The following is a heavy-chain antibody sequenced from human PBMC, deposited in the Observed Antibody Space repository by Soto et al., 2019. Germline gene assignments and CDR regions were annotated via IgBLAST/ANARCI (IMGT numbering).Heavy chain of an antibody. J-gene: IGHJ4*02. CDR2: IDPSDSYT. CDR1: GYSFTSYW. CDR3: ARQIYVDTAMVTDAGGDY. D-gene: IGHD5-18*01. Sequence: GESLKISCKGSGYSFTSYWIGWVRQMPGKGLEWMGRIDPSDSYTNYSPSFQGHVTISADKSISTAYLQWSSLKASDTAMYYCARQIYVDTAMVTDAGGDYWGQGTLVTVSS. V-gene: IGHV5-10-1*01.